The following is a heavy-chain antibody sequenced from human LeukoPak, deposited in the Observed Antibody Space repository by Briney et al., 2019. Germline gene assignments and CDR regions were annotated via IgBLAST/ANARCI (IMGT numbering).Heavy chain of an antibody. CDR3: AKDGSRELRYFDWLPRTSYYYYGMDV. CDR1: GFTISSYA. D-gene: IGHD3-9*01. V-gene: IGHV3-23*01. J-gene: IGHJ6*02. CDR2: ISGSGGST. Sequence: GGSLRLSCAVSGFTISSYAMSWVRQAPGKGLEWVSAISGSGGSTYYADSVKGRFTISRANSKNTLYLQMNSLRAEDTAVYYCAKDGSRELRYFDWLPRTSYYYYGMDVWGQGTTVTVSS.